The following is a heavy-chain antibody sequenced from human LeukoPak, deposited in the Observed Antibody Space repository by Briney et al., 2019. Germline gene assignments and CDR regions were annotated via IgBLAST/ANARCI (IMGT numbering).Heavy chain of an antibody. CDR1: GFTFSSYG. V-gene: IGHV3-30*18. J-gene: IGHJ6*02. CDR3: AKAGPGGMDV. D-gene: IGHD1-14*01. CDR2: ISYDVSKK. Sequence: PGRSLRLSCAASGFTFSSYGMHWVRQAPGKGLEWVAVISYDVSKKYYADTVKGRFTISRDNSKNTLYLQMNSLRAEDTAVHYCAKAGPGGMDVWGQGTTVTVSS.